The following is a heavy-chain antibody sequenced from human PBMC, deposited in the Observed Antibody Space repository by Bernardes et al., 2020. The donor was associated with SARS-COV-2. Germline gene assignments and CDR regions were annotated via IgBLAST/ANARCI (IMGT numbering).Heavy chain of an antibody. Sequence: GGSLRLSCAASGFTFSSYAMSWVRQAPGKGLEWVSAISGSGGSTYYADSVKGRFTISRDNSKNTLYLQMNSLRAEDTAVYYCAKDREPTYYYDSSGYYYDYWGQGTLVTVSS. CDR1: GFTFSSYA. CDR2: ISGSGGST. V-gene: IGHV3-23*01. J-gene: IGHJ4*02. CDR3: AKDREPTYYYDSSGYYYDY. D-gene: IGHD3-22*01.